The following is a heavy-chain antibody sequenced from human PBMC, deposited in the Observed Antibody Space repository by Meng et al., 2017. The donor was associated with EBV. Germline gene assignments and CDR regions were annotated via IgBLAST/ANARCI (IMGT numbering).Heavy chain of an antibody. CDR2: IYASGST. J-gene: IGHJ4*02. CDR3: AGLRYSGYDRAFDY. D-gene: IGHD5-12*01. Sequence: VQVAEWGLRLVKPSEPCAPPCSASSVSVNTGNVYWSWIRQPPGRGLEWIGFIYASGSTNYTPPLKSLVTISLEPSKNRCSQKHRCVTAADTAVYYCAGLRYSGYDRAFDYWGQGALVTVSS. CDR1: SVSVNTGNVY. V-gene: IGHV4-61*01.